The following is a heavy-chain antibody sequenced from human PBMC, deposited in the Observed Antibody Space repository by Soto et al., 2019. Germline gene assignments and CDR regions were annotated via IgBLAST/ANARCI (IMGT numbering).Heavy chain of an antibody. CDR2: INQSGTT. D-gene: IGHD6-19*01. J-gene: IGHJ6*02. V-gene: IGHV4-34*01. CDR3: ARAGWETYNYGMDV. Sequence: RQSPGTGLEWIGEINQSGTTRYNPSLTSRVTISLDMSKKQLALKVTSVTAADTAVYYCARAGWETYNYGMDVWGQGTTVS.